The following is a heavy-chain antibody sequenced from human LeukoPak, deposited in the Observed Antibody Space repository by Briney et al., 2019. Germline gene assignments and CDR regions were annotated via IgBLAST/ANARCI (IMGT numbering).Heavy chain of an antibody. J-gene: IGHJ4*02. V-gene: IGHV4-59*01. CDR2: IYYSGST. D-gene: IGHD1-7*01. CDR3: ARTQGTGITDY. Sequence: PSETLSLTCTVSGGSISSYYWSWIRQPPGKGLEWIGYIYYSGSTNYNPSLKSRVTISVRTSTNQFSLKLSSVTAADTAVYYCARTQGTGITDYWGQGTLVTVSS. CDR1: GGSISSYY.